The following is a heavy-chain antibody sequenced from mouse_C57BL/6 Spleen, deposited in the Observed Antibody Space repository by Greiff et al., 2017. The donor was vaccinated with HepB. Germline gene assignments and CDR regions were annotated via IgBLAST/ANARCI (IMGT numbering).Heavy chain of an antibody. V-gene: IGHV5-17*01. D-gene: IGHD1-1*01. CDR2: ISSGSSTI. CDR3: ANYYGGAWFAY. Sequence: EVHLVESGGGLVKPGGSLKLSCAASGFTFSDYGMHWVRQAPEKGLEWVAYISSGSSTIYYADTVKGRFTISRDNAKNTLFLQMTSLRSEDTAMYYCANYYGGAWFAYWGQGTLVTVSA. CDR1: GFTFSDYG. J-gene: IGHJ3*01.